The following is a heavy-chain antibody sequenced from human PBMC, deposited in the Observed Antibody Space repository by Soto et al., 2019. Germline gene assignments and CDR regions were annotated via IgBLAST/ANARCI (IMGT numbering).Heavy chain of an antibody. J-gene: IGHJ5*02. V-gene: IGHV4-61*01. CDR1: GGSVSSGSYY. D-gene: IGHD2-15*01. CDR3: ARDFGAYCSGGSCWNWFDP. Sequence: SETLSLTCTVSGGSVSSGSYYWSWIRQPPGKGLEWIGYIYYSGSTNYNPSLKSRVTISVDTSKNQFSLKLSSVTAADTAVYYCARDFGAYCSGGSCWNWFDPWGQGTLVTVPS. CDR2: IYYSGST.